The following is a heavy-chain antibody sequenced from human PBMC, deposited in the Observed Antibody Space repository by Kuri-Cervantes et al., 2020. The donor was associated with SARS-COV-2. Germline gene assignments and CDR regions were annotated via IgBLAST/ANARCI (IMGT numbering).Heavy chain of an antibody. D-gene: IGHD6-13*01. J-gene: IGHJ4*02. CDR3: ARAISSWFDY. CDR1: GFTFDDYA. CDR2: ISWNSGSI. V-gene: IGHV3-9*01. Sequence: SLKISCAASGFTFDDYAMHWVRQAPGKGLEWVSGISWNSGSIGYADSVKGRFTISRDNAKNSLYLQMNSLRAEDTALYYCARAISSWFDYWGQGTLVTVSS.